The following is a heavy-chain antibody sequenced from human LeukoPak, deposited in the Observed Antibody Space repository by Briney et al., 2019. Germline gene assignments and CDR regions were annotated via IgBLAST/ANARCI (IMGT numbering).Heavy chain of an antibody. CDR2: IYHSGSA. V-gene: IGHV4-39*07. D-gene: IGHD6-13*01. J-gene: IGHJ3*01. CDR1: GASLSSGSYY. Sequence: SSETLSLTCIVSGASLSSGSYYWGWIRQPPGKGLEYIGSIYHSGSAFYNPSLTSRVTISVDTSRNQFSLEVSSVTAADTAVYYCARDVYSSSYYFALDVWGQGTVVTVSS. CDR3: ARDVYSSSYYFALDV.